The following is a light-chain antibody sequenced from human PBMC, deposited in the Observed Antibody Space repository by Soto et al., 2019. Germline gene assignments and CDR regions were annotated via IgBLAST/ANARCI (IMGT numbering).Light chain of an antibody. V-gene: IGKV3-11*01. J-gene: IGKJ4*01. Sequence: IVVALCGATLSLTKTERATLSCRASQSVSSYLAWYQQKPGQAPRLLIYDASNRATGIPARFSGSGSGTDFTLTISSLEPEDVAVYDCQQRSNWPLTCGGGTNVDI. CDR2: DAS. CDR1: QSVSSY. CDR3: QQRSNWPLT.